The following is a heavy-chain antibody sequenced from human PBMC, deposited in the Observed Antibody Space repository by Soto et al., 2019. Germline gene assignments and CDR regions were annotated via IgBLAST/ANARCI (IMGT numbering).Heavy chain of an antibody. CDR3: ARPYSNRWSIYYGMDV. D-gene: IGHD6-13*01. J-gene: IGHJ6*02. Sequence: EVQLVESGGGLIQPGGSLRLSCADTGFTLSSYSMNWVRQAPGKGLEWISYISSRSDIIYYADSVKGRFTISRDNARNSRYLQMNSLRDEDTAVYYCARPYSNRWSIYYGMDVWGQGTTVTDSS. CDR2: ISSRSDII. V-gene: IGHV3-48*02. CDR1: GFTLSSYS.